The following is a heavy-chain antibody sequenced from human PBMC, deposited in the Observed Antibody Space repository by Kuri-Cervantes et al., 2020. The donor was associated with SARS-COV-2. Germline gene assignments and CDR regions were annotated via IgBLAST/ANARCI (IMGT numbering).Heavy chain of an antibody. CDR2: ISGSGGST. Sequence: GESLKISCAASGFTFSSYAMSWVRQAPGKGLEWVSAISGSGGSTYYADSVKGRFTISRDNSKNTLYLQMNSLRAEDTAVYYCANPTGHYYYGMDVWGQGTTVTVS. CDR1: GFTFSSYA. CDR3: ANPTGHYYYGMDV. V-gene: IGHV3-23*01. J-gene: IGHJ6*02.